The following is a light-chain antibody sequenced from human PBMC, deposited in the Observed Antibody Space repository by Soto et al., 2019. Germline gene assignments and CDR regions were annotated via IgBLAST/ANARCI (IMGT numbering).Light chain of an antibody. CDR3: AAWDDSLSGYV. Sequence: QLVLTQPPSASGTPGQRVTISCSGSNSNIRSNTVNWYQQLPGTAPKLLIYSNSQRPSGVPDRFSGSKSGTSASLAISGLQSEDEADYYCAAWDDSLSGYVFGTGTKLTVL. CDR1: NSNIRSNT. J-gene: IGLJ1*01. CDR2: SNS. V-gene: IGLV1-44*01.